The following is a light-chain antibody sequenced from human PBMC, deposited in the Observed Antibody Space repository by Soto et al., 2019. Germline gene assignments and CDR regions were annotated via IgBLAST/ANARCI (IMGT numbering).Light chain of an antibody. V-gene: IGKV3-20*01. CDR3: QQYANSPRT. J-gene: IGKJ1*01. CDR1: QSVSSSY. CDR2: GAS. Sequence: EIVLTQSPGTLSLPPGERATLSCRASQSVSSSYLGWYQQKPGQAPRLLMYGASSRATGIPERFSGSGSGTDFTLTISRLEPEDFAVYYCQQYANSPRTFGQGTKVDI.